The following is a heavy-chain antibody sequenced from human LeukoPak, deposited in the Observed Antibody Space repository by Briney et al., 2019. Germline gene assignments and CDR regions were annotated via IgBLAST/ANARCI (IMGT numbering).Heavy chain of an antibody. CDR3: ARSQYGSGSAIRNAFDI. J-gene: IGHJ3*02. D-gene: IGHD3-10*01. CDR2: INPNSGGT. Sequence: ASVKVSCKASGYTFTTYYMHWVRQAPGQGLEWMGWINPNSGGTNYAQKFQGRVTMTRDTSISTAYMELSRLRSDDTAVYYCARSQYGSGSAIRNAFDIWGQGTMVTVSS. CDR1: GYTFTTYY. V-gene: IGHV1-2*02.